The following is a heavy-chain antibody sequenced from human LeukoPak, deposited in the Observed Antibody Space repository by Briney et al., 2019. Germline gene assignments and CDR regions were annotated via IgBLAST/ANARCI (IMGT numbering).Heavy chain of an antibody. Sequence: GGSLRLSCAVSGFTFSDYSMSWIRQAPGKGLEWVSYITNTGTTIYYADSVKGRFTISRDNTKNSLYLQMNILRAEDTAVYYCARGGLYYFEYWGQGTLVTVSS. V-gene: IGHV3-11*01. CDR1: GFTFSDYS. D-gene: IGHD2-2*02. J-gene: IGHJ4*02. CDR2: ITNTGTTI. CDR3: ARGGLYYFEY.